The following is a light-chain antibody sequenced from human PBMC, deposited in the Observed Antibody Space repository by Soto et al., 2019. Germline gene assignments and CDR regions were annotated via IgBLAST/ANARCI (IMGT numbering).Light chain of an antibody. Sequence: EIVLTQSPGTLSLSPGGRATLSCRASQSVSSSYLAWYQQKPGQAPRLLIYGASSRATGIPDRFSGSGSGTDFTLTISRLEPEDFAVYYCQHYDNTPPSVTFGPGTKVDIK. CDR1: QSVSSSY. J-gene: IGKJ3*01. V-gene: IGKV3-20*01. CDR2: GAS. CDR3: QHYDNTPPSVT.